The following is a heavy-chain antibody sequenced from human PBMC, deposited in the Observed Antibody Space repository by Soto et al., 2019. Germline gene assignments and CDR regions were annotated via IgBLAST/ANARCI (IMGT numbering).Heavy chain of an antibody. D-gene: IGHD3-10*01. Sequence: GGSLRLSCVTSGFAFGSYWMNWVRQVPGKGLEWVANIKQDGSEIHYVDSVRGRFTISRDNAKSSLHLQMNSLRAEDTAVYYCVRSSGWTGDYWGQGILVTVS. CDR1: GFAFGSYW. CDR2: IKQDGSEI. V-gene: IGHV3-7*04. J-gene: IGHJ4*02. CDR3: VRSSGWTGDY.